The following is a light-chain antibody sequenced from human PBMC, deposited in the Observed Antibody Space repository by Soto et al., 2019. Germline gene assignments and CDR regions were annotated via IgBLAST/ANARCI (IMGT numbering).Light chain of an antibody. V-gene: IGLV1-47*01. CDR1: SSNIGSNY. CDR3: AAWDDSLSGDYV. Sequence: QSVLTQPPSASGTPGQRVTISCSGSSSNIGSNYVYWYQQLPGTAPKLLIYRNNQRPSGVPDRFSGSKSGTSASLAISGLRFEGEADYYCAAWDDSLSGDYVFGTGTKVTVL. CDR2: RNN. J-gene: IGLJ1*01.